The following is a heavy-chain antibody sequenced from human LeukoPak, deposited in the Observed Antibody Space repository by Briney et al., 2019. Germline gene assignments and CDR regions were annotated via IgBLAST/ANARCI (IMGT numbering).Heavy chain of an antibody. J-gene: IGHJ5*02. CDR3: ARDEYGDYGCDR. CDR1: GFTFNNYA. CDR2: LSAGGGST. D-gene: IGHD4-17*01. V-gene: IGHV3-23*01. Sequence: GGSLRLSCAASGFTFNNYAMGWVRQAPGKGLDLVSALSAGGGSTYYADSVKGRFTISRDNSKNTLYLQMNSLRAEDTAVYYCARDEYGDYGCDRWGQGTLVTVSS.